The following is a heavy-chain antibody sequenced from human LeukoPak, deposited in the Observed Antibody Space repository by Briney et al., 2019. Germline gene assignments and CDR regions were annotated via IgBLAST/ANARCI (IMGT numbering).Heavy chain of an antibody. D-gene: IGHD5-24*01. CDR2: INWNGGST. V-gene: IGHV3-20*04. CDR3: ARAGWLQFRYYYMDV. Sequence: PGGSLRLSCAASGFTFDDYGMSWVRQAPGKGLEWVSGINWNGGSTGYADSVKGRFTIFRDNAKNSLYLQMNSLRAEDTALYYCARAGWLQFRYYYMDVWGKGTTVTVPS. J-gene: IGHJ6*03. CDR1: GFTFDDYG.